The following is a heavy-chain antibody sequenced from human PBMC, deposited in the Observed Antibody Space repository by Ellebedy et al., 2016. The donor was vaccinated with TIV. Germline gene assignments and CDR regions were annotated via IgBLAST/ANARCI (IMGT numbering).Heavy chain of an antibody. J-gene: IGHJ4*02. CDR1: GFTFSSSA. Sequence: GESLKISCVASGFTFSSSAVSWVRQAPGKGLEWVSSISGSGGNTYYTNSVKGRFTISRDNSKNTLYLQMNSLRADDSAVYYCAKGVSTRQPYYFDYWGQGTLVTVSS. CDR2: ISGSGGNT. CDR3: AKGVSTRQPYYFDY. D-gene: IGHD5/OR15-5a*01. V-gene: IGHV3-23*01.